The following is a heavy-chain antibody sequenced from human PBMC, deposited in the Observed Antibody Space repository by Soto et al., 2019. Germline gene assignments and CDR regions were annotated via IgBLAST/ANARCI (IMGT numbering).Heavy chain of an antibody. J-gene: IGHJ4*02. CDR1: GYTFTSAG. D-gene: IGHD3-10*01. CDR2: ISAYNGNT. Sequence: QVQLVQSGAEVKDPGTSVKVSCTTSGYTFTSAGISWVRQAPGQGLEWMGWISAYNGNTKYAQKVQGRVTMTTDTSTSTADMELRSLTSDDTAVYYCARDLDGSGSYYTDYWGQGTLVTV. V-gene: IGHV1-18*01. CDR3: ARDLDGSGSYYTDY.